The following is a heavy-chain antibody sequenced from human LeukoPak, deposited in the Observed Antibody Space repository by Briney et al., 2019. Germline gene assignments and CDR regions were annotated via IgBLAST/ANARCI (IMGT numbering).Heavy chain of an antibody. Sequence: RASVKVSCKASGYTFTGYYMHWVRQAPGQGLEWTGWINPNSGGTNYAQKFQGRVTMTRDTSISTAYMELSRLRSDDTAVYYCARAGMRYCSSTSCTAGYWGQGTLVTVSS. CDR3: ARAGMRYCSSTSCTAGY. J-gene: IGHJ4*02. CDR1: GYTFTGYY. CDR2: INPNSGGT. D-gene: IGHD2-2*01. V-gene: IGHV1-2*02.